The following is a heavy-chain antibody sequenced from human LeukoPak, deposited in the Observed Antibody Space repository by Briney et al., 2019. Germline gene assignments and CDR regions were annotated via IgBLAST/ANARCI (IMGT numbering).Heavy chain of an antibody. J-gene: IGHJ3*02. D-gene: IGHD1-26*01. CDR3: ACQELGAFDM. V-gene: IGHV4-39*01. CDR1: GVSISSSSAY. CDR2: IYYSGTT. Sequence: SETLSLTCNVSGVSISSSSAYWVWIRQPPGKGLEWVGSIYYSGTTFYSPSLKSRVTMSVDTSKNQFSLKLSSMTAADTAVYYCACQELGAFDMWGQGTMVTVSS.